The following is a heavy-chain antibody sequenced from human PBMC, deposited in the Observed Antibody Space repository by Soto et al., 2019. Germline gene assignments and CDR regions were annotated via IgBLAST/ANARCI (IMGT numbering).Heavy chain of an antibody. CDR2: IYSGGST. J-gene: IGHJ6*02. V-gene: IGHV3-53*01. Sequence: GGSLRLSCAASGFTVSSNYMSWVRQAPGKGLEWVSVIYSGGSTYYADSVKGRFTISRDNSKNTLYLQMNSLRAEDTAVYYCARGIVVVVAAAPGARYSYGMDVWGQGTTVTDSS. CDR3: ARGIVVVVAAAPGARYSYGMDV. D-gene: IGHD2-15*01. CDR1: GFTVSSNY.